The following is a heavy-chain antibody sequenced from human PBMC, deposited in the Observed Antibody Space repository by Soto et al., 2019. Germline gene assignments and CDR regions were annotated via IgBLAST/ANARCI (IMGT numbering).Heavy chain of an antibody. Sequence: GGSLRLSCAASGFSFSTHAMSWVRQAPGKGLEWVSSISSGGTTTFYAASVEGRFTISRDKSKNTLYLQMNSLRADDTAVYYCAREGGSIGGWFGRKFDSWGQGTQVTVSS. D-gene: IGHD6-19*01. J-gene: IGHJ4*02. CDR3: AREGGSIGGWFGRKFDS. CDR2: ISSGGTTT. V-gene: IGHV3-23*01. CDR1: GFSFSTHA.